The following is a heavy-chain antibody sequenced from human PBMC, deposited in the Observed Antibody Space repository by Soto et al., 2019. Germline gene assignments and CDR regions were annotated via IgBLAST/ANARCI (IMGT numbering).Heavy chain of an antibody. CDR3: ARRTWAGSYSGSDYSVIDYYYYVMEV. J-gene: IGHJ6*02. CDR2: IYYSGST. V-gene: IGHV4-61*01. Sequence: SETLSLTCTVSGGSVSSGSYYWSWIRQPPGKGLEWIGYIYYSGSTNYNPSLKSRVTISVDTSKNQFSLKLSSVTAAYTAVYNLARRTWAGSYSGSDYSVIDYYYYVMEVWGQGTTVTVTS. CDR1: GGSVSSGSYY. D-gene: IGHD1-26*01.